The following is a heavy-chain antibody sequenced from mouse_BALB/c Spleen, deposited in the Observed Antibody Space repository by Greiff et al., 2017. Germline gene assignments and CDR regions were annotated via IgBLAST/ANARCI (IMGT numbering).Heavy chain of an antibody. CDR3: ARGGNAGAWFAY. CDR2: ISDGGSYT. CDR1: GFTFSDSY. V-gene: IGHV5-4*02. Sequence: EVKLVESGGGLVKPGGSLKLSCAASGFTFSDSYMYWVRQTPEKRLEWVATISDGGSYTYYPDSVKGRFTISRDNAKNNLYLQMSSLKSEDTAMYYCARGGNAGAWFAYWGQGTLVTVSA. D-gene: IGHD2-1*01. J-gene: IGHJ3*01.